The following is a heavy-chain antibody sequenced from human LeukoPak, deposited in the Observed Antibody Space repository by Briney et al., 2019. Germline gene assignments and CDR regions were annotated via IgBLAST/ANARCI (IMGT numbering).Heavy chain of an antibody. CDR1: GFTFSSYA. Sequence: GGSLRLSCAASGFTFSSYAMSWVRQAPGKGLEWVANMRQDGGEIYYVDSVKGRFTISRDNAKNSLSLQMNGLRAEDTAVYYCARRVSGREMYFDYWGQGTLVTVSS. CDR2: MRQDGGEI. V-gene: IGHV3-7*01. CDR3: ARRVSGREMYFDY. D-gene: IGHD6-19*01. J-gene: IGHJ4*02.